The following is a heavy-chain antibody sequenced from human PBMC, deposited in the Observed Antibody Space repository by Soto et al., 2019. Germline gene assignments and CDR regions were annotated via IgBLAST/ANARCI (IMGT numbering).Heavy chain of an antibody. J-gene: IGHJ4*02. CDR1: GFTFSSYA. CDR2: MSGTGGRT. Sequence: EVQLLESGGGLVQPGRSLRLSCAASGFTFSSYAMNWVRQAPGKGLEWVSGMSGTGGRTYYADSVTGRFTISRDNSKDTQYLQMNSLRVEETAMFYCAKARFSSCRSASYFDYWGQGTVVTVSS. CDR3: AKARFSSCRSASYFDY. D-gene: IGHD6-19*01. V-gene: IGHV3-23*01.